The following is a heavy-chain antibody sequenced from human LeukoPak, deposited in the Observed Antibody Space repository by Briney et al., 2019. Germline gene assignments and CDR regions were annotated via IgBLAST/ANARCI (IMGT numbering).Heavy chain of an antibody. Sequence: GGSLRLSCAPSGFTFSSYAMNWVRQAPGKGLEWVSHIGGSGSTIHYADSVKGRFTTSRDNAKNSLFLQMNSLRAEDTAVYYCARYYYDGTGYADQYFQHWGQGALVTVSS. V-gene: IGHV3-48*03. D-gene: IGHD3-22*01. CDR1: GFTFSSYA. CDR2: IGGSGSTI. CDR3: ARYYYDGTGYADQYFQH. J-gene: IGHJ1*01.